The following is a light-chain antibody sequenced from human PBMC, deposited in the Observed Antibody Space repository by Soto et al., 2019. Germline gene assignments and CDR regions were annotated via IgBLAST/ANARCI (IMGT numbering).Light chain of an antibody. CDR3: SSFAGGGNPVL. V-gene: IGLV2-8*01. J-gene: IGLJ2*01. CDR1: SSDVGGYNY. Sequence: QSALTQPPSASGSLGQSVTISCTGTSSDVGGYNYVSWHQQHPGKAPKVMIYEVTKRPPGVPDRFSGSKSGNTASLTVSGLQAVDEADYYCSSFAGGGNPVLLGGGTKVTVL. CDR2: EVT.